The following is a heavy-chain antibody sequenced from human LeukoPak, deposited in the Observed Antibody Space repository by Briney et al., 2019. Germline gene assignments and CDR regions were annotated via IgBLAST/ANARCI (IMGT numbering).Heavy chain of an antibody. J-gene: IGHJ4*02. CDR1: GITLSNYG. CDR2: INWNGGST. D-gene: IGHD3-3*01. V-gene: IGHV3-20*04. Sequence: PGGSLRLSRVVSGITLSNYGMSWIRQAPGKGLEWVSGINWNGGSTGYADSVKGRFTISRDNAKNSLYLQMNSLRAEDTALYYCARVGRSGYVRGNYFDYWGQGTLVTVSS. CDR3: ARVGRSGYVRGNYFDY.